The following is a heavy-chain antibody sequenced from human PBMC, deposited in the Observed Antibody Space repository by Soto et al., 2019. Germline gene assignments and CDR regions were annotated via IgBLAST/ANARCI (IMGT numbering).Heavy chain of an antibody. Sequence: ASVKVSCKASGYTFTSYGISWVRQAPGQGLEWMGWISAYNGNTNYAQKLQGRVTMTTDTSTSTAYMELRSLRSDDTAVYYCAIEDSTYYYDSSGPLAGYWGQGTLATVSS. J-gene: IGHJ4*02. CDR3: AIEDSTYYYDSSGPLAGY. D-gene: IGHD3-22*01. CDR1: GYTFTSYG. V-gene: IGHV1-18*01. CDR2: ISAYNGNT.